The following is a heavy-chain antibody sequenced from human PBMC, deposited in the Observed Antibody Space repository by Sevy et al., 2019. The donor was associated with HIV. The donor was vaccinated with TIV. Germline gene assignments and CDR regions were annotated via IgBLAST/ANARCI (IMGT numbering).Heavy chain of an antibody. J-gene: IGHJ1*01. D-gene: IGHD6-19*01. V-gene: IGHV3-21*06. CDR2: ISDTSGYI. CDR1: GVSLNTYS. CDR3: ARDAGSGWQKYFQQ. Sequence: GGSLRLSCAASGVSLNTYSMNWVRQAPGKGLEWVSSISDTSGYIFYADSVKGRFTISRDNARNSLYLQMNSLRAEDTAVYYCARDAGSGWQKYFQQWGHGTLVTVSS.